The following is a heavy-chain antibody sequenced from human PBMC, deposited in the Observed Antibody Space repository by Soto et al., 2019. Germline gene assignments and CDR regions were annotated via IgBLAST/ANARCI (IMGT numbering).Heavy chain of an antibody. D-gene: IGHD2-2*01. CDR3: ARGPPPIVVPAAPGLYAFDI. J-gene: IGHJ3*02. CDR1: GSSISSYY. V-gene: IGHV4-59*01. Sequence: SETLSLTCTVSGSSISSYYWSWIRQPPGKGLEWIGYIYYSGSTNYNPSLKSRVTISVDTSKNQFSLKLSSVTAADTAVYYCARGPPPIVVPAAPGLYAFDIWGQGTMVTVSS. CDR2: IYYSGST.